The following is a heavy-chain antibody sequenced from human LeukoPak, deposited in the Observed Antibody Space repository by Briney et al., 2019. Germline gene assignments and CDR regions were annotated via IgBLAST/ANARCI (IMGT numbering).Heavy chain of an antibody. V-gene: IGHV3-66*01. Sequence: GGSLRLSCAAYGFTVSSNYMSWVRQAPGKGLEWVSVIYSDGSTYYTDSVKGRFTISRDNSKNTLYLQMNSLRAEDTAVYYCTLVPPNPWGQGTLVTVSS. D-gene: IGHD2-2*01. CDR1: GFTVSSNY. CDR2: IYSDGST. CDR3: TLVPPNP. J-gene: IGHJ5*02.